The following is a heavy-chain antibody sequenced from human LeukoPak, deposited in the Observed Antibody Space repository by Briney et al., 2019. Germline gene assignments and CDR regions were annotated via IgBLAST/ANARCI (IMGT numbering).Heavy chain of an antibody. CDR1: GFTFSSYA. CDR2: ISYDGSNK. V-gene: IGHV3-30*04. CDR3: ASEGPYYYDSSGYYFAY. J-gene: IGHJ4*02. D-gene: IGHD3-22*01. Sequence: PGRSLRLSCAASGFTFSSYAMHWVRQAPGKGLEWVAVISYDGSNKYYADSVKGRFTISRDNSKNTLYLQMNSLRAEDTAVYYCASEGPYYYDSSGYYFAYWGQGTLVTVSS.